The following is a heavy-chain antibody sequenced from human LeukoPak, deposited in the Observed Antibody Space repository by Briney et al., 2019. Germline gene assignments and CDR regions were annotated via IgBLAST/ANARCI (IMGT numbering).Heavy chain of an antibody. J-gene: IGHJ4*02. CDR2: INHSGST. V-gene: IGHV4-34*01. D-gene: IGHD3-10*01. CDR1: GGSFSGYY. CDR3: ARQKGNFDY. Sequence: PSETLSLTWAVYGGSFSGYYWSWVRQPPGKGLEWIGEINHSGSTNYNPSLKSRVTISVDTSKNQFSLNLSSVTAADTAVYYCARQKGNFDYWGQGTLVTVSS.